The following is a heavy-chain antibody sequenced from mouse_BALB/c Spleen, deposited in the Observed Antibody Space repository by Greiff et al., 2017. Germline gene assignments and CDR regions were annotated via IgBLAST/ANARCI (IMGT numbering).Heavy chain of an antibody. V-gene: IGHV1-67*01. J-gene: IGHJ4*01. D-gene: IGHD2-14*01. CDR2: ISIYYDNT. CDR3: ARGVRRAFYYYAMDY. CDR1: GYTFTDYA. Sequence: VQLQQSGPELVRPGESVKISCKGSGYTFTDYAMHWVKQSHAKSLEWIGVISIYYDNTNYNQKFKDKATLTVDKSSSTAYIQLSSLTSEDSAVYYCARGVRRAFYYYAMDYWGQGTSVTVSS.